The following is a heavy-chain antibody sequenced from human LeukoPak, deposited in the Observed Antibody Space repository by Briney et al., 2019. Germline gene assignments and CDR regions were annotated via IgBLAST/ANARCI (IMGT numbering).Heavy chain of an antibody. CDR1: GYTFTGYY. D-gene: IGHD2-15*01. CDR3: ARNRIDLVWFDP. CDR2: INPNSGGT. V-gene: IGHV1-2*02. J-gene: IGHJ5*02. Sequence: ASVKVSCKASGYTFTGYYTHWVRQAPGQGLEWMGWINPNSGGTNYAQKFQGRVTMTRDTSISTAYMELSRLRSDDTAVYYCARNRIDLVWFDPWGQGTLVTVSS.